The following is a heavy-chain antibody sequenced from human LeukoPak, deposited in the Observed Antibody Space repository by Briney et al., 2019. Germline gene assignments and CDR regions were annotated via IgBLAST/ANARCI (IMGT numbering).Heavy chain of an antibody. J-gene: IGHJ4*02. CDR3: VTRMSSSSLLDY. CDR1: GFTFSSYW. Sequence: PGGSLRLSCAASGFTFSSYWMHWVRQAPGKGLVWVSRINSDGSSTSYADSVKGRFTISRDNAKNTLYLQMNSQRAEDTAVYYCVTRMSSSSLLDYWGQGTLVTVSS. D-gene: IGHD6-6*01. CDR2: INSDGSST. V-gene: IGHV3-74*01.